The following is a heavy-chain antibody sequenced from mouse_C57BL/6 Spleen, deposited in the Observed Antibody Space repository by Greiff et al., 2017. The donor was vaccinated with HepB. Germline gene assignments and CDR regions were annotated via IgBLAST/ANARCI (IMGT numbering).Heavy chain of an antibody. V-gene: IGHV1-63*01. J-gene: IGHJ2*01. CDR3: ARGAYYYGEKYYFDY. CDR1: GYTFTNYW. CDR2: IYPGGGYT. Sequence: QVQLQQSGAELVRPGTSVKMSCKASGYTFTNYWIGWAKQRPGHGLEWIGDIYPGGGYTNYNEKFKGKATLTADKYSRTAYMQFSSLTSEDSAIYFCARGAYYYGEKYYFDYWGQGTTLTVSS. D-gene: IGHD1-1*01.